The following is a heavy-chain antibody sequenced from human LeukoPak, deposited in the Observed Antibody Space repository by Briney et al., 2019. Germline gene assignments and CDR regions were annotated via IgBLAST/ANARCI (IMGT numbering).Heavy chain of an antibody. Sequence: PGGSLRLSCAASRFTFSSYAMHWVRQAPGKGLEWVAVISYDGSNKYYADSVKGRFTISRDNSKNTLYLQMNSLRAEDTAVYYCARVPGYDSSGYFDYWGQGTLVTVSS. J-gene: IGHJ4*02. CDR3: ARVPGYDSSGYFDY. CDR2: ISYDGSNK. D-gene: IGHD3-22*01. V-gene: IGHV3-30*04. CDR1: RFTFSSYA.